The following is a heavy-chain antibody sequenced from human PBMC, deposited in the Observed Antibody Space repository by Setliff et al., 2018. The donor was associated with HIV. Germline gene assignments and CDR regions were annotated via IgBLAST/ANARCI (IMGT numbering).Heavy chain of an antibody. CDR2: IYYSGST. D-gene: IGHD1-1*01. Sequence: SETLSLTCTVSGDSVSSRSYYWSWIRQPPGKGLEWIGCIYYSGSTNYNPSLKSRVTISVDTSKNHFSLKLRSVTAADTAVYYCAQLGMVDDFDYWGQGTLVTVSS. CDR1: GDSVSSRSYY. CDR3: AQLGMVDDFDY. V-gene: IGHV4-61*03. J-gene: IGHJ4*02.